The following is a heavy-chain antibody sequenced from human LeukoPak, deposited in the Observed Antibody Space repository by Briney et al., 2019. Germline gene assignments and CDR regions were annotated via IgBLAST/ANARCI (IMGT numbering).Heavy chain of an antibody. CDR1: GGSISSYY. J-gene: IGHJ4*02. Sequence: SETLSLTCTVSGGSISSYYWSWIRQPPGKGLEWIGYIYYSGSTNYNPSLKSRVTISVDTSKNQFSLKLSSVTAADTAVYYCARINYDYFFDYWGQGTLVTVSS. D-gene: IGHD5-12*01. CDR3: ARINYDYFFDY. CDR2: IYYSGST. V-gene: IGHV4-59*08.